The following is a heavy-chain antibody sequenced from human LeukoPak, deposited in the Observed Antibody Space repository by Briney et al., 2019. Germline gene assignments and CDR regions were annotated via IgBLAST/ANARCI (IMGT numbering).Heavy chain of an antibody. CDR3: ARAATTYGSGSYYNSY. CDR1: GYTFTGYY. CDR2: INPNSGGT. Sequence: ASVKVSCKASGYTFTGYYMHWVRQALGQGLEWMGRINPNSGGTNYAQKFQGRVTMTRDTSISTAYMELSRLRSDDMAVYYCARAATTYGSGSYYNSYWGQGTLVTVSS. J-gene: IGHJ4*02. D-gene: IGHD3-10*01. V-gene: IGHV1-2*06.